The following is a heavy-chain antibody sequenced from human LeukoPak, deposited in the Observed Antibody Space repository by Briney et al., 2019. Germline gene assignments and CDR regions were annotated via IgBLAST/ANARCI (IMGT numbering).Heavy chain of an antibody. J-gene: IGHJ5*02. CDR3: GRDLDYSRGYYKGENWFDP. V-gene: IGHV1-69*05. Sequence: SVKVSCKASGGTFSSYAISWVRQAPGQGLEWMGGIIPIFGTANYAQKFQGRVTITTDESTSTAYMELSSLRSEDTAVYYCGRDLDYSRGYYKGENWFDPWGQGTLVTVSS. CDR2: IIPIFGTA. CDR1: GGTFSSYA. D-gene: IGHD3-22*01.